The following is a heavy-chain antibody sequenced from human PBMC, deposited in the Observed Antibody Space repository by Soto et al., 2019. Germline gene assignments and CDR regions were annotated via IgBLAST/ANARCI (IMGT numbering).Heavy chain of an antibody. CDR1: GFTFSSYS. D-gene: IGHD1-26*01. Sequence: GGSLRLSCAASGFTFSSYSMNWFRQAPGKGLEWVSYISSSSSTIYYADSVKGRFTISRDNAKNSLYLQMNSLRAEDTAVYYCARVKGSFNYHFDYWGQGTLVTVSS. CDR2: ISSSSSTI. V-gene: IGHV3-48*01. CDR3: ARVKGSFNYHFDY. J-gene: IGHJ4*02.